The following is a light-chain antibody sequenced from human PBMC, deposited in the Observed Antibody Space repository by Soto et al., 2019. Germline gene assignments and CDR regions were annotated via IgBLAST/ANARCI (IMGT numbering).Light chain of an antibody. J-gene: IGLJ2*01. V-gene: IGLV2-14*01. CDR2: EVS. Sequence: QSVLTQPASVSGSPGQSITISCTGTSSDVGGHIYVSWYQQHPGKAPKLIIFEVSNRPSGVSNRFSGSKSRNTASLTISGLQAEDEGDYYCSTYINSITFVIFGGGTKLTVL. CDR3: STYINSITFVI. CDR1: SSDVGGHIY.